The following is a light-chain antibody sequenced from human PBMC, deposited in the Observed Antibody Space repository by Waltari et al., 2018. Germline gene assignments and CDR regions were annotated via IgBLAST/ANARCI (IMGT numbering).Light chain of an antibody. CDR3: CSYAGSGSSVV. CDR1: SSDVGNYNL. CDR2: EVS. V-gene: IGLV2-23*02. Sequence: QPALTQPASVSGSPGQSITISCTGTSSDVGNYNLVSWYQQHPGKAPKLIIYEVSQRPSGVSNRFSGSKSGTTASLTISGLQAEDEADFYCCSYAGSGSSVVFGGGTKLTVL. J-gene: IGLJ2*01.